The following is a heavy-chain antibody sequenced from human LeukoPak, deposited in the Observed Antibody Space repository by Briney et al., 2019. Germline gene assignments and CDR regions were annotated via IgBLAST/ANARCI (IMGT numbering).Heavy chain of an antibody. CDR1: GYPFITYY. CDR2: INPKNGDT. CDR3: ARAGYDYGDSSDY. V-gene: IGHV1-2*02. J-gene: IGHJ4*02. Sequence: ASVNVSCKASGYPFITYYIHWVRQAPGQGLEWMGCINPKNGDTNYAQKCQGRVTMTRDTSIATAYMEVGRLRFDDTAVYFCARAGYDYGDSSDYWGQVTLVTVS. D-gene: IGHD4-17*01.